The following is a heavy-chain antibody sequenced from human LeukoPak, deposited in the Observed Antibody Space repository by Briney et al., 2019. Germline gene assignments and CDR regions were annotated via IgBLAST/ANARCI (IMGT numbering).Heavy chain of an antibody. CDR3: ARALVASAWNMYYYYMDV. D-gene: IGHD2-15*01. Sequence: GGSLRLSCAASGFSFNNYAMHWVRQAPGKGLEWVAVLSDDGNKKYYTDSVKGRFTISRDNSKNTLYLQMNSLRTEDTAVYFCARALVASAWNMYYYYMDVWAKGATVTVSS. CDR2: LSDDGNKK. CDR1: GFSFNNYA. V-gene: IGHV3-30*10. J-gene: IGHJ6*03.